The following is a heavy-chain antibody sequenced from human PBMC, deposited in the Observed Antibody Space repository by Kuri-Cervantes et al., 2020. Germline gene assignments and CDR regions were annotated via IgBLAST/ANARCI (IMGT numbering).Heavy chain of an antibody. D-gene: IGHD2-15*01. Sequence: GESLKISCAASGFTFSSYWMHSVRQAPGKGLAWVSRINSDGSSTSYADSVKGRFTISRDNAKNTLYLQMNSLRADDTAVYYCARSPTYCSGGSCYSRYYYYYMDVWGKGTTVTVSS. CDR3: ARSPTYCSGGSCYSRYYYYYMDV. J-gene: IGHJ6*03. CDR1: GFTFSSYW. CDR2: INSDGSST. V-gene: IGHV3-74*01.